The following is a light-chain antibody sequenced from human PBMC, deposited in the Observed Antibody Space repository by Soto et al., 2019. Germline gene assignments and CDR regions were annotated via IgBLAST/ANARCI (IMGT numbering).Light chain of an antibody. J-gene: IGKJ5*01. V-gene: IGKV3-15*01. Sequence: EIVMTQSPATLSVSPGERVTLSCRASQSFSSNLAWYQHKPGQAPRLLIYGASTTATDVPPRFSGSGSGTEFTLTISNLQSEDFAVYYCQQYNDWPRTFSQGTRLDI. CDR3: QQYNDWPRT. CDR1: QSFSSN. CDR2: GAS.